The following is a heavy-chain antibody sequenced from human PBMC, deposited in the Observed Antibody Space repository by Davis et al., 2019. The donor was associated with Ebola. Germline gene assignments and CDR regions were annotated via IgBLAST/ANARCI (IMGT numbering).Heavy chain of an antibody. V-gene: IGHV4-59*11. CDR3: ARGRDAYKTGY. J-gene: IGHJ4*02. CDR1: GDSISSPY. Sequence: GSLRLSCTVSGDSISSPYLSWIRQPPGKGLEWIGYMRDSVSTNYNPSLKSRVTISLDTSKNQFSLKLTSVTAADTAVYYCARGRDAYKTGYWGQGTLVTVSS. CDR2: MRDSVST. D-gene: IGHD5-24*01.